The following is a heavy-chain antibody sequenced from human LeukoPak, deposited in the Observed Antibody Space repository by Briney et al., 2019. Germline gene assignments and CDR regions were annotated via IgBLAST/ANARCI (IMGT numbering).Heavy chain of an antibody. CDR1: GGSISSYY. Sequence: TSETLSLTCTVSGGSISSYYWSWIRQPPGKGLEWIGYIYYSGSTYYNPSLKSRITISVDTSKNQFSLKLSSVTAADTAVYYCARVSSEMVRGFYYYMAVWGKGTTVTVSS. CDR3: ARVSSEMVRGFYYYMAV. J-gene: IGHJ6*03. CDR2: IYYSGST. D-gene: IGHD3-10*01. V-gene: IGHV4-59*12.